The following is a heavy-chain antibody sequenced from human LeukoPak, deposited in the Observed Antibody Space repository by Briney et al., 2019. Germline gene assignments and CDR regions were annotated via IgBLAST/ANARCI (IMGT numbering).Heavy chain of an antibody. Sequence: PEGTLRLSCAASGFTFSSYGMHWVRQAPGKGLEWVAVISYDGSNKYYADSVKGRFTISRDNSKNTLYLQMNSLRAEDTAVYYCAALRDFWSGYFNLDYWGQGTLVTVSS. CDR3: AALRDFWSGYFNLDY. J-gene: IGHJ4*02. D-gene: IGHD3-3*01. V-gene: IGHV3-30*03. CDR2: ISYDGSNK. CDR1: GFTFSSYG.